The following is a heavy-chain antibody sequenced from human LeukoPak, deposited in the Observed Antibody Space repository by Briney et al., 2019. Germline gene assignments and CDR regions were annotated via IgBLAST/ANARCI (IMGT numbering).Heavy chain of an antibody. CDR3: ARGNPRHEGRDGYNWGFDYYYYGMDV. CDR1: GFTFSGYW. V-gene: IGHV3-7*03. Sequence: PGGSLRLSCAASGFTFSGYWMTWVRQAPGKGLEWVATIKQDGSEKYYVDSLKGRFTISRDNAENSLYLHMSSLRAEDTAVFFCARGNPRHEGRDGYNWGFDYYYYGMDVWGQGTTVTVSS. J-gene: IGHJ6*02. D-gene: IGHD5-24*01. CDR2: IKQDGSEK.